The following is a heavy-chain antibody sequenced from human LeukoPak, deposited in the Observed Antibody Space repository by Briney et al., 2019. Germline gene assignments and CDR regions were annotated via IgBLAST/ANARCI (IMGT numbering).Heavy chain of an antibody. J-gene: IGHJ6*03. CDR1: GFTFSNYE. V-gene: IGHV3-48*03. CDR3: ARESPTPLNNYYYYFYMDV. Sequence: PGGSLRLSCAASGFTFSNYEMNWVRQAPGKGLEWVSYISDSGTTIYYGDSVKGRFTISRDNAKKSLYLQMNNLRAEDTAVYYCARESPTPLNNYYYYFYMDVWGKGTTVTVSS. CDR2: ISDSGTTI.